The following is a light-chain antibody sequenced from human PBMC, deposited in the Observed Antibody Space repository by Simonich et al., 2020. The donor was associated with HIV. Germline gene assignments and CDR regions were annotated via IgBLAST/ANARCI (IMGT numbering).Light chain of an antibody. CDR3: QQYNNWPPWT. J-gene: IGKJ1*01. V-gene: IGKV3-15*01. CDR1: QSVSSN. CDR2: GAS. Sequence: EIVMTQSPVTLSVSPGERATLSCRASQSVSSNLAWYQQKPGQAPRILIYGASTRATGIPARFSGSGSGTEFTLTISSMQSEDFAVYYCQQYNNWPPWTFGQGTKVEIK.